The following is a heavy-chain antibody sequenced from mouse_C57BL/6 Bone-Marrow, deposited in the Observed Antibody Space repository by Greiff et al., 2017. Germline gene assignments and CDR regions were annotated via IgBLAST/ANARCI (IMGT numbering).Heavy chain of an antibody. J-gene: IGHJ3*01. V-gene: IGHV3-6*01. D-gene: IGHD2-5*01. Sequence: EVKLQESGPGLVKPSQSLSLTCSVTGYSITSGYYWNWIRQFPGNKLEWMGYISYDGSDNSTPSLKNRISITRDTSKNQFFLKLNSVTTEDTATYYCAFYSNYVGFAYWGQGTLVTVSA. CDR1: GYSITSGYY. CDR3: AFYSNYVGFAY. CDR2: ISYDGSD.